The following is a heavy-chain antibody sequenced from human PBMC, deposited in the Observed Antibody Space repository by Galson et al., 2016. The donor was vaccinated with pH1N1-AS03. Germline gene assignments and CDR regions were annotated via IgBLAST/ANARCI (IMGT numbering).Heavy chain of an antibody. Sequence: LRLSCAASGFNFGASAMHWVRQTSGKGLEWIGRIRAKAYNYATEYAAPVRGRFTISKDDSKNTAFLQMNSLKIEDTAVYYCTRHPRRAAGGLGGFDPWGQGTLVTVSS. CDR1: GFNFGASA. V-gene: IGHV3-73*01. CDR3: TRHPRRAAGGLGGFDP. D-gene: IGHD6-13*01. J-gene: IGHJ5*02. CDR2: IRAKAYNYAT.